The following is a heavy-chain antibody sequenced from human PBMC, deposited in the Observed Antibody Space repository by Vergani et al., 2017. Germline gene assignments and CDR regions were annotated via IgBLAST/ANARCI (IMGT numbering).Heavy chain of an antibody. J-gene: IGHJ4*02. Sequence: EVQMVESGGGLVKPGGSLRLSCVASGFTFSHYSMNWVRQVPGKGLEWLGHIRRRSEHYATAYGPSLIGRATISRDDSTNTAYLQLSSLGTDDTAIYFCSAQTQSCHDYWGQGTLVAVSS. V-gene: IGHV3-73*01. CDR3: SAQTQSCHDY. D-gene: IGHD3-10*01. CDR2: IRRRSEHYAT. CDR1: GFTFSHYS.